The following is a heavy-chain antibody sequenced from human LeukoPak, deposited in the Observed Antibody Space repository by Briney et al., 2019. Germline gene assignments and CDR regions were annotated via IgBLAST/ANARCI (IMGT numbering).Heavy chain of an antibody. J-gene: IGHJ5*02. V-gene: IGHV4-39*07. Sequence: PSETLSLTCTVSGGSISSYYWSWIRQPPGKGLEWIGSIYYSGSTYYNPSLKSRVTISVDTSKNQFSLKLSSVTAADTAVYYCASVIGGFDPWGQGTLVTVSS. D-gene: IGHD3-16*02. CDR1: GGSISSYY. CDR2: IYYSGST. CDR3: ASVIGGFDP.